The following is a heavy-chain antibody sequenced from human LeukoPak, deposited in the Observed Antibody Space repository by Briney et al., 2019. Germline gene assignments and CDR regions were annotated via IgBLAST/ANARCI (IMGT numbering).Heavy chain of an antibody. J-gene: IGHJ4*02. V-gene: IGHV3-30-3*01. CDR2: ILYDADNK. Sequence: QPGGSLRLSCAASGFTFSSYAMHWVRQAPGKGLEWVAVILYDADNKFYADSVKGRFTISRDNSKNTLYLQMNSLTTEDTAVYYCARAKGSSGYDFHYWGQGTLVTVSS. CDR3: ARAKGSSGYDFHY. CDR1: GFTFSSYA. D-gene: IGHD3-22*01.